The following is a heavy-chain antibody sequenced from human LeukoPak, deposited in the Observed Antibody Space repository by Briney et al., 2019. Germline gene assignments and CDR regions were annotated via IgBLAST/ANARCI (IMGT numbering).Heavy chain of an antibody. J-gene: IGHJ4*02. D-gene: IGHD3-9*01. CDR3: AKMNVLTGYYTPNFDF. V-gene: IGHV3-23*01. Sequence: SGGSLRLSCAASGFTFSSYAMSWVRRAPRKGLEWVSVVSGSGSSTDYADSVKGRFTISRDNSKNTLYLQMSSLSAEDTAVYYCAKMNVLTGYYTPNFDFWGQGTLVTVSS. CDR1: GFTFSSYA. CDR2: VSGSGSST.